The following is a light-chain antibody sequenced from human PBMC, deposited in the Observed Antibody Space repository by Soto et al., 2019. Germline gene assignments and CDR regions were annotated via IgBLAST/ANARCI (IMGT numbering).Light chain of an antibody. J-gene: IGLJ2*01. CDR3: QTWGTGNVV. V-gene: IGLV4-69*01. CDR2: LNSDGSH. CDR1: SGHSSYA. Sequence: QLVPTQSPSASASLGASVTLTCTLSSGHSSYAIAWHQQQPEKGPRYLMKLNSDGSHSKGDGIPDRFSGSSSGAERYLTISSLQSEDEADYYCQTWGTGNVVFGGGTKLTVL.